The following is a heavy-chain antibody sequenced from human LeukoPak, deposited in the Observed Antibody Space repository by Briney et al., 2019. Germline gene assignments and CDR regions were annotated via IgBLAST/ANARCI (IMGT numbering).Heavy chain of an antibody. CDR3: AKSGYATYYYYYMDV. V-gene: IGHV3-30-3*02. CDR1: GFTFSSYA. CDR2: MSYDGTNI. Sequence: PGKSLRLSCAASGFTFSSYAMHWVRQAPGRRPEWVAVMSYDGTNIFYSDSVKGRFTISRDNSKNTLFLQMNSLRVEDTAVYYCAKSGYATYYYYYMDVWGKGTTVTVSS. J-gene: IGHJ6*03. D-gene: IGHD5-12*01.